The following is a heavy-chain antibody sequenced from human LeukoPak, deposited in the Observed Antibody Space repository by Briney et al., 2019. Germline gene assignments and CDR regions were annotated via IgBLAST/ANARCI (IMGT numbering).Heavy chain of an antibody. D-gene: IGHD3-10*01. Sequence: QPGGSLRLSCAASGFTFSNYAMSWVRQAPGKGLEWVSVIYSGGSTYYADSVKGRFTISRDNSKNTLYLQMNSLRAEDTAVYYCARGGYYGSGSYVDYWGQGTLVTVSS. CDR2: IYSGGST. J-gene: IGHJ4*02. V-gene: IGHV3-66*01. CDR1: GFTFSNYA. CDR3: ARGGYYGSGSYVDY.